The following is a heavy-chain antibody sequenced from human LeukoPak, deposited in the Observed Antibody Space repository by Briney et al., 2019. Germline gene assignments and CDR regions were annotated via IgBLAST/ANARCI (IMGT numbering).Heavy chain of an antibody. CDR2: IRYDGSNK. D-gene: IGHD3-22*01. CDR1: GFTFSSYG. J-gene: IGHJ4*02. V-gene: IGHV3-30*02. Sequence: GGSLRLSCAASGFTFSSYGMHWVRQAPAKGLEWVAFIRYDGSNKYYADSVKGRFTISRDNSKNTLYLQMNSLRAEDTAVYYCAKDLLHYYDSSGIFDYWGQGTLVTVSS. CDR3: AKDLLHYYDSSGIFDY.